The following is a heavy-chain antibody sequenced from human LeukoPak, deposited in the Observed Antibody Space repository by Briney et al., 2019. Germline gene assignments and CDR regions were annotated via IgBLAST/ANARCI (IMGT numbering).Heavy chain of an antibody. J-gene: IGHJ6*03. CDR1: GGTFSSYA. CDR3: ASKLAYYVDV. Sequence: GASVKVSCKASGGTFSSYAISWVRQAPGQGLEWMGGIIPIFGTANYAQKFQGRVTITADESTSTAYMELSSLRSEDTAVYYCASKLAYYVDVWGKGTTVTVSS. CDR2: IIPIFGTA. V-gene: IGHV1-69*13. D-gene: IGHD3-3*02.